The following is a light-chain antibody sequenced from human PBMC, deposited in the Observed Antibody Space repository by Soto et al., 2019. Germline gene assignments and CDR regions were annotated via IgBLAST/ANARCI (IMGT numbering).Light chain of an antibody. Sequence: EIVLTQSPGTLSLSPGERATLSCRASQSVSSSYLAWYQQKPGQAPRLLIYGASSRATGIPDRFSGSGSGTDFTLTITGLEPEDFAVYYCQQYGSSPRVTFGGGTKGELK. V-gene: IGKV3-20*01. J-gene: IGKJ4*01. CDR1: QSVSSSY. CDR3: QQYGSSPRVT. CDR2: GAS.